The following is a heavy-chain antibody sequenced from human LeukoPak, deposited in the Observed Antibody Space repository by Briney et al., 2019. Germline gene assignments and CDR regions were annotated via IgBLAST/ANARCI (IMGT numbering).Heavy chain of an antibody. D-gene: IGHD4-17*01. CDR1: GGSISSYY. V-gene: IGHV4-4*07. J-gene: IGHJ6*03. CDR2: IYTSGST. Sequence: TSETLSLTCTVSGGSISSYYWSWIRQPAGKGLEWIGRIYTSGSTNYNPSLKSRVTMSVDTSKNQFSLKLSSVTAADTAVYYCAREYGDKYYYYYYMDVWGKGTTVTISS. CDR3: AREYGDKYYYYYYMDV.